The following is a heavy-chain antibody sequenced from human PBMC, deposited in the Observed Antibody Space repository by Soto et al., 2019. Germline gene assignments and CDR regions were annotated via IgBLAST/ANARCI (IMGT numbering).Heavy chain of an antibody. CDR2: IIPIFGTA. D-gene: IGHD3-22*01. V-gene: IGHV1-69*13. CDR3: ARAPYYYDSSGYYYVW. Sequence: GASVKVSCKASGGTFSSYAISWVRQAPGQGLEWMGGIIPIFGTANYAQKFQGRVTITADESTSTAYMELSSLRSEDTAVYYCARAPYYYDSSGYYYVWWGQGTLVTVSS. J-gene: IGHJ4*02. CDR1: GGTFSSYA.